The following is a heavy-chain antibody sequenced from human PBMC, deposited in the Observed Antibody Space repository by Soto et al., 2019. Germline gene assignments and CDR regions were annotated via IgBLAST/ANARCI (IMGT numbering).Heavy chain of an antibody. V-gene: IGHV4-30-4*01. CDR1: GGSLNSGDYY. CDR3: ARGVVVVAAPSDNWFDP. D-gene: IGHD2-15*01. J-gene: IGHJ5*02. Sequence: SETLSLTCTVSGGSLNSGDYYWSWIRQPPGKGLEWIGYIYYSGSTYYNPSLKSRVTISVDTSKNQFSLKLSSVTAADTAVYYCARGVVVVAAPSDNWFDPWGQGTLVTVSS. CDR2: IYYSGST.